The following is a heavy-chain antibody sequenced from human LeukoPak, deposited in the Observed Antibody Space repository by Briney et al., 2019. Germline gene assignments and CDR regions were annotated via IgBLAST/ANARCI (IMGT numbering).Heavy chain of an antibody. V-gene: IGHV4-4*09. CDR1: AGSLRIYY. Sequence: PSETLSLTCTVSAGSLRIYYWIWIRHPPGEGLEGIGYIFPSGSAYCNPTHKTRVTISEDTSKNQYPLRLTSVAAADTAEYYWARRHHYSYFMDVCGKGSTVTVSS. CDR3: ARRHHYSYFMDV. J-gene: IGHJ6*03. CDR2: IFPSGSA.